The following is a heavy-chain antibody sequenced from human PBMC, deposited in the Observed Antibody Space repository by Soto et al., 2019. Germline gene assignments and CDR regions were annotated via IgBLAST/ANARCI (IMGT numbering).Heavy chain of an antibody. V-gene: IGHV4-31*03. CDR2: IYYSGST. J-gene: IGHJ4*02. D-gene: IGHD3-10*01. Sequence: SETLSLTCTVSGGSISSGGYYWSWIRQRPGKGLEWIGYIYYSGSTYYIPSLKSRVTISVDTSKNQFSLKLSSVTAADTAVYYCARYGSGSFHYWGQGTLVTVSS. CDR1: GGSISSGGYY. CDR3: ARYGSGSFHY.